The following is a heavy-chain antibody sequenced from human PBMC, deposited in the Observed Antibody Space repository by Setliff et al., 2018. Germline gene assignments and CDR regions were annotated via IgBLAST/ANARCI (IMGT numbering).Heavy chain of an antibody. CDR2: INGGNGNT. J-gene: IGHJ2*01. Sequence: ASVKVSCKASGYTFTSYALNWLRQAPGQRLEWMAYINGGNGNTHYSQKFRGRVTVTRDTSASTVFMELSTLSSEDTALYYCAREVDGILTGYSYWYFDLWGRGTLVTVSS. CDR3: AREVDGILTGYSYWYFDL. D-gene: IGHD3-9*01. V-gene: IGHV1-3*01. CDR1: GYTFTSYA.